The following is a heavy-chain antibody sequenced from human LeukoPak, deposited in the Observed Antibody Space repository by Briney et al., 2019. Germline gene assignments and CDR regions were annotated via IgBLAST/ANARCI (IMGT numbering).Heavy chain of an antibody. J-gene: IGHJ6*03. CDR2: MNPNSGNT. CDR1: GYTFTSYD. CDR3: ARGFGPAAMNYYMDV. D-gene: IGHD2-2*01. Sequence: AASVKVSCKASGYTFTSYDINWVRQATGQGLEWMGWMNPNSGNTGYAQKFQGRVTMTRNTSISTAYMDLSSLRSDDTAVYYCARGFGPAAMNYYMDVWGKGTTVTISS. V-gene: IGHV1-8*01.